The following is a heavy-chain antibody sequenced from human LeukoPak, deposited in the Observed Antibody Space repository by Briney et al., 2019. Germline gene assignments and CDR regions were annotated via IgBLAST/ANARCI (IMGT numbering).Heavy chain of an antibody. Sequence: PSETLSLTCAVYGGSFSGYYWSWIRQPPGKGLEWIGEINHSGSTNYNPSLKSRVTVSVDTSKNQFSLKLSSVTAADTAVYYCARGLSSPIAVAGTGTFDYWGQGTLVTVSS. J-gene: IGHJ4*02. CDR2: INHSGST. CDR3: ARGLSSPIAVAGTGTFDY. CDR1: GGSFSGYY. V-gene: IGHV4-34*01. D-gene: IGHD6-19*01.